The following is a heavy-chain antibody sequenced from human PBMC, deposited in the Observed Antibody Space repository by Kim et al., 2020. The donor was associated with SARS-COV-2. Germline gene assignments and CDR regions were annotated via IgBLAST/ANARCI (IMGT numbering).Heavy chain of an antibody. J-gene: IGHJ6*02. V-gene: IGHV1-69*01. Sequence: AQKFQGRVTITADESTSTAYMELSSLRSEDTAVYYCARAQDSGYYYGMDVWGQGTTVTVSS. CDR3: ARAQDSGYYYGMDV. D-gene: IGHD2-15*01.